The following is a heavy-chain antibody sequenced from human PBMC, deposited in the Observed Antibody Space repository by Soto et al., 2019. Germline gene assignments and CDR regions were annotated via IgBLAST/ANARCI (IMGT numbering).Heavy chain of an antibody. CDR2: INHSGST. V-gene: IGHV4-34*01. J-gene: IGHJ6*02. Sequence: PSETLSLTCAGYGGSFSGYYWSWIRQPPGKGLEWIGEINHSGSTNYNPSLKSRVTISVDTSKNQFSLKLSSVTAADTAVYYCARGGGSSWYYYYYGMDVWGQGTTVTAP. D-gene: IGHD6-13*01. CDR3: ARGGGSSWYYYYYGMDV. CDR1: GGSFSGYY.